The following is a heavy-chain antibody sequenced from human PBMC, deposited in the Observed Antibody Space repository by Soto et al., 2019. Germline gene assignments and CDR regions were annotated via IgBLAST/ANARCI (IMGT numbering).Heavy chain of an antibody. V-gene: IGHV2-70*01. J-gene: IGHJ4*02. CDR3: ARVTYYYDSSGYYYFDY. CDR1: GFSLSTSGMC. D-gene: IGHD3-22*01. CDR2: IDWDDDK. Sequence: SGPTLVNPTQTLTLTCTFSGFSLSTSGMCVSWIRQPPGKALEWLALIDWDDDKYYSTSLKTRLTISKDTSKNQVVLTMTNMDPVDTATYYCARVTYYYDSSGYYYFDYRGQGTLVTVSS.